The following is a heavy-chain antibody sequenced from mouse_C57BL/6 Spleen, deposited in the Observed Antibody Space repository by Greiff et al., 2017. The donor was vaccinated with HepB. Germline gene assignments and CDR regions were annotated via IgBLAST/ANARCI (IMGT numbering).Heavy chain of an antibody. CDR2: ISDGGSYT. CDR1: GFTFSSYA. CDR3: ARGVRLRAMDY. D-gene: IGHD3-2*02. Sequence: EVNVVESGGGLVKPGGSLKLSCAASGFTFSSYAMSWVRQTPEKRLEWVATISDGGSYTYYPDNVKGRFTISRDNAKNNLYLQMSHLKSEDTAMYYCARGVRLRAMDYWGQGTSVTVSS. V-gene: IGHV5-4*03. J-gene: IGHJ4*01.